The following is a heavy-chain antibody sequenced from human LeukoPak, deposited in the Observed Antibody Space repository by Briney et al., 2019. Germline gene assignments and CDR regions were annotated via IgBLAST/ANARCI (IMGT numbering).Heavy chain of an antibody. J-gene: IGHJ4*02. Sequence: SVKVSCKASGGTFSSYAISWVRQAPGQGLEWMGRIIPIFGTANYAQKFQGRVTITTDESTSTAYMELSSLRSEDTAVYYCARDYALRPYYYDSSGYPIGLDYWGQGTLVTVSS. V-gene: IGHV1-69*05. CDR2: IIPIFGTA. D-gene: IGHD3-22*01. CDR3: ARDYALRPYYYDSSGYPIGLDY. CDR1: GGTFSSYA.